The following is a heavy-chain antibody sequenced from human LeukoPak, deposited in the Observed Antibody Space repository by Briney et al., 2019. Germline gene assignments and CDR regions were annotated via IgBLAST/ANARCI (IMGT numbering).Heavy chain of an antibody. CDR3: ARSGGGLYYDILTGWPTNGFDP. CDR1: GGSISSSSYY. J-gene: IGHJ5*02. CDR2: IYYSGST. D-gene: IGHD3-9*01. V-gene: IGHV4-39*01. Sequence: SETLSLTCTVSGGSISSSSYYWGWIRQPPGKGLEWIGSIYYSGSTYYNPSLKGRVTISVDTSKNQFSLKLSSVTAADTAVYYCARSGGGLYYDILTGWPTNGFDPWGQGTLVTVSS.